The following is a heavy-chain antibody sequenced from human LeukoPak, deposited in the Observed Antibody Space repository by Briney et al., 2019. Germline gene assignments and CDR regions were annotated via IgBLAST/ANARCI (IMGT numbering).Heavy chain of an antibody. V-gene: IGHV1-46*01. Sequence: ASVKVSCKASGYTFTSYYMHWVRQAPGQGLEWMGIINPSGGSTSYAQKFQGRVTMTRDTSTSTVYMELSSLRSEDTAVYYCARDAGSSSWYSGNWFDPWGQGTLVTVSS. CDR1: GYTFTSYY. CDR2: INPSGGST. D-gene: IGHD6-13*01. J-gene: IGHJ5*02. CDR3: ARDAGSSSWYSGNWFDP.